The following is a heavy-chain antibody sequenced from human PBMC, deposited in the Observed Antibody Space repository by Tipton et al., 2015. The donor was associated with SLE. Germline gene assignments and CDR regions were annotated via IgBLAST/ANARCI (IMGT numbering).Heavy chain of an antibody. Sequence: TLSLTCAVYGGSFSGYYWSWIRQPPGKGLEWIGEINHSGSTNYNPSLKSRVTISVDTSKNQFSLKLSSVTAADTAVYYCARGDYDYIWGSYRPRAFDIWGQGTMVTVSS. J-gene: IGHJ3*02. CDR3: ARGDYDYIWGSYRPRAFDI. D-gene: IGHD3-16*02. V-gene: IGHV4-34*01. CDR2: INHSGST. CDR1: GGSFSGYY.